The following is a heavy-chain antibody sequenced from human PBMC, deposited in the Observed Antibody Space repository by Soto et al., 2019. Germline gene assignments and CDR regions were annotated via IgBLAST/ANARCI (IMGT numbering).Heavy chain of an antibody. CDR3: ARGWAVAGRWFDY. CDR1: GGSISSYY. Sequence: SETLSLTCTVSGGSISSYYWSWIRQPPGKGLEWIGYIYYSGSTNYNPSLKSRVTISVDTSKNQFSLKLSSVTAADTAVYYCARGWAVAGRWFDYWGQGTLVTVSS. V-gene: IGHV4-59*01. D-gene: IGHD6-19*01. J-gene: IGHJ4*02. CDR2: IYYSGST.